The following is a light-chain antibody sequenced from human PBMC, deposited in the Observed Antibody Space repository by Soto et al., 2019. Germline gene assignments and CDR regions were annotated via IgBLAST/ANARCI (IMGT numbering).Light chain of an antibody. J-gene: IGKJ1*01. CDR2: HAS. Sequence: DIQVTQSPSTLSASVGDRVTVTCRASRSISTWLAWYQQKPGNAPKLLLHHASILESGVPSRFSGSGSGTEFTLTISSLQPDDFATYYCQQYHFFWTFGQGTKVEIK. V-gene: IGKV1-5*01. CDR1: RSISTW. CDR3: QQYHFFWT.